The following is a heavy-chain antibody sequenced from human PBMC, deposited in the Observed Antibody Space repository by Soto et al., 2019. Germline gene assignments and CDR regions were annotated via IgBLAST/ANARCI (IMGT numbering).Heavy chain of an antibody. CDR2: TYYRSKWNY. J-gene: IGHJ6*04. V-gene: IGHV6-1*01. CDR3: VRQPIATLALYGMDV. Sequence: PSQTLSLTCAISGDSVSAHSAAWNWIRQSPSRGLEWLGRTYYRSKWNYDYAESVKSRMTITPDTSNNHFSLQLNSVTPEDTAVYYCVRQPIATLALYGMDVWGKGTKVTVSS. CDR1: GDSVSAHSAA.